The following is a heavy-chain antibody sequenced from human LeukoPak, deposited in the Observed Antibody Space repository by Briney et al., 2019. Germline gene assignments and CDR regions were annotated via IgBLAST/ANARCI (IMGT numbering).Heavy chain of an antibody. CDR2: IYSTGNT. V-gene: IGHV3-53*01. CDR3: ARGLRWLPLDS. D-gene: IGHD5-24*01. CDR1: GFTVSSNF. J-gene: IGHJ4*02. Sequence: GSLRLSCAASGFTVSSNFMNWVRQAPGKGLEWVSVIYSTGNTYYADSVKGRFTISRDNSKNTLYLQMNSLRAEDTAVYFCARGLRWLPLDSWGQGTLVTVSS.